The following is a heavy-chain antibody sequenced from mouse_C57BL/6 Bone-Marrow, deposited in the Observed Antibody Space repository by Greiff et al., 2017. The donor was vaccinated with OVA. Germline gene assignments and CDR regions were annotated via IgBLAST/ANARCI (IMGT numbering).Heavy chain of an antibody. Sequence: VQLQQSGAELVRPGSSVKLSCKTSGYTFTSYGINWVKQRPGQGLEWIGYIYIVNDYTDYNEKFKGKATLTSDTSSSTAYMQLSSLTSEDSAIYCGARDYGRGRVFDYWGQGTTLTVSS. CDR2: IYIVNDYT. CDR3: ARDYGRGRVFDY. CDR1: GYTFTSYG. J-gene: IGHJ2*01. V-gene: IGHV1-58*01. D-gene: IGHD1-1*01.